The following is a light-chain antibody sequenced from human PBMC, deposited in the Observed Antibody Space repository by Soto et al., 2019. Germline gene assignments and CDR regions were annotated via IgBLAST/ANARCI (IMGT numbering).Light chain of an antibody. Sequence: DIQMTQSPSTLSASVGDRITITCRASQSISSWLAWYQHKPGKAPKLLLYDASTFETGVPSRFSGSGSATEFTLTISRLQPDDFAPYYCQDYNTYSGTFGQGTKVEIK. CDR2: DAS. CDR1: QSISSW. J-gene: IGKJ1*01. CDR3: QDYNTYSGT. V-gene: IGKV1-5*01.